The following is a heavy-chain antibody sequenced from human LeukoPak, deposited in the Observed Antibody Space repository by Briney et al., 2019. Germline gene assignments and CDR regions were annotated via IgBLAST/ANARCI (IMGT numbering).Heavy chain of an antibody. CDR2: IGSSGGST. CDR3: AKDIQLST. D-gene: IGHD5-24*01. V-gene: IGHV3-23*01. CDR1: GFTFSSAA. Sequence: GGSLRLSCAASGFTFSSAAMTWGRQAPGKGLEWVSLIGSSGGSTYYADSVKGRFTISRDNSKNTLSLQMNSLRVEDTAIYYCAKDIQLSTWGLGTMVTASS. J-gene: IGHJ3*01.